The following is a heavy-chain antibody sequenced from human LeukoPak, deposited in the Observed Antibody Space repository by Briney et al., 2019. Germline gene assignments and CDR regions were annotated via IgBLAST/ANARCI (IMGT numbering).Heavy chain of an antibody. Sequence: ASVKVSCKASGYTFTSYFISWVRQAPEQGLEWMGWISVNNANANYAQKSQGRVTMTTDTSTSTAYMELRSLKSDDTALYYCARASVSSTVVPADYWGQGTLVTVSS. CDR2: ISVNNANA. V-gene: IGHV1-18*01. CDR1: GYTFTSYF. D-gene: IGHD2-2*01. CDR3: ARASVSSTVVPADY. J-gene: IGHJ4*02.